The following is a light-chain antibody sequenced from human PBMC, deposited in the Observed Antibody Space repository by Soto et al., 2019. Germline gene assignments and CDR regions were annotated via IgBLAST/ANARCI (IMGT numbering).Light chain of an antibody. CDR3: VLYMGNGLVL. Sequence: QTVVTQEPSFSVSPGGTVTLTCGLSSGSVSTTYDPSWYQQTPGQAPRTLIYNTNARSSGVPDRFSGSILGSKAALTITGAQADDESDYYCVLYMGNGLVLFGGGTKLTV. CDR1: SGSVSTTYD. V-gene: IGLV8-61*01. CDR2: NTN. J-gene: IGLJ2*01.